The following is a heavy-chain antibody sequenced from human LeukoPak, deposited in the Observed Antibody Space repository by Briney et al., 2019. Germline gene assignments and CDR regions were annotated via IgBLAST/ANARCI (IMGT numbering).Heavy chain of an antibody. V-gene: IGHV4-4*07. CDR3: ARERGDCPDYASPEPFDI. Sequence: SETLSLTCTVSGASISSSYWNWIRQPAGKGLEWIGRFYITGSSNYNPSLKGRVTMSVDSSKNQFSLSVRSVTAADTAVYYCARERGDCPDYASPEPFDIWGQGTMVTVSS. CDR2: FYITGSS. D-gene: IGHD4/OR15-4a*01. J-gene: IGHJ3*02. CDR1: GASISSSY.